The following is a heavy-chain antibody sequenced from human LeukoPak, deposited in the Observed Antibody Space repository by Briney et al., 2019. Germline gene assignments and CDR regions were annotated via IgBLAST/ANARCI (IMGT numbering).Heavy chain of an antibody. D-gene: IGHD3-3*01. CDR1: GLTFSDYY. J-gene: IGHJ5*02. CDR3: ARDDYDFWSGPKSYNWFDP. CDR2: ISISGSTI. Sequence: AGSLRLSCAASGLTFSDYYMSWIRQAPRKGMEWVSYISISGSTIYYADSVKGRFTISRDNAKNSLYLQMNSLRAEDTAVYYCARDDYDFWSGPKSYNWFDPWGQGTLVTVSS. V-gene: IGHV3-11*04.